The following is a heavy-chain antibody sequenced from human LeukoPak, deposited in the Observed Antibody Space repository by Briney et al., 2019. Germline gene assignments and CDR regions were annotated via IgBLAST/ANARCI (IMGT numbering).Heavy chain of an antibody. D-gene: IGHD3-9*01. J-gene: IGHJ3*02. CDR3: AKVLRYFDWLSGGAFDI. CDR2: ISGSGGST. V-gene: IGHV3-23*01. Sequence: PGGSLRLSCAASGFTFSSYAMSWVRQAPGKGLEWVSAISGSGGSTYYADSVKGRFTISRDNSKNTLYLQMNSLRAEDTAVYYCAKVLRYFDWLSGGAFDIRGQGTMVTVSS. CDR1: GFTFSSYA.